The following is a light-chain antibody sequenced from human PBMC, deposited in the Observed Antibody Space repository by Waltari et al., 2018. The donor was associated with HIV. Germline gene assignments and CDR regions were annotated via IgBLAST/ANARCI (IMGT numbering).Light chain of an antibody. J-gene: IGKJ4*01. CDR2: WAS. V-gene: IGKV4-1*01. Sequence: DIVMTQSPESLAVSLGARATINCRASRTVLSNSDNRNYLAWYQQKPGQSPDVLISWASTRQSGVPNRFSASGSGTNFSLTISSLQAADVAVYYCQQYYTVRPTFGGGTKVEIK. CDR1: RTVLSNSDNRNY. CDR3: QQYYTVRPT.